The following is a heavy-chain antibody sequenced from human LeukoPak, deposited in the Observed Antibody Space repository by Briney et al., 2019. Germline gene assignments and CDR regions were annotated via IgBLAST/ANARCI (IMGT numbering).Heavy chain of an antibody. Sequence: GASVKVSCKASGYTFTGYYMHWVRQAPGQGLEWMGWINPNSGGTNYAQKFQGRVTMTRDTSISTAYMELSRLRSDDTAVYYCARGPHKRYYDFWSGSLRLYGMDVWGQGTTVTVSS. D-gene: IGHD3-3*01. V-gene: IGHV1-2*02. CDR1: GYTFTGYY. J-gene: IGHJ6*02. CDR3: ARGPHKRYYDFWSGSLRLYGMDV. CDR2: INPNSGGT.